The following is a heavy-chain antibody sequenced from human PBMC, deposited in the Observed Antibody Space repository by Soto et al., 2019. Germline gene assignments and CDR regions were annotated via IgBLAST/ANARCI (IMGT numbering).Heavy chain of an antibody. CDR3: ARGPSGDKVDS. D-gene: IGHD7-27*01. CDR2: IYDGGRT. CDR1: GGSISTVDYW. V-gene: IGHV4-30-4*01. J-gene: IGHJ4*02. Sequence: QVQLQESGPGLVKPSQTLSLTCTVSGGSISTVDYWWSWIRQSPDMGLEWIGHIYDGGRTYNNPSLERXXTXPXXTSKSQLSLTLSSVSAADTAVYYCARGPSGDKVDSWGQRTLVTVSS.